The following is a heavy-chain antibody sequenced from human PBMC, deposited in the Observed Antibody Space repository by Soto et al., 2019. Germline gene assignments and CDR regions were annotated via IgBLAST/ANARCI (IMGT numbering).Heavy chain of an antibody. CDR3: ARRGSGGYDPWVYFDY. CDR1: GGSISSSSYY. CDR2: IYYSGST. J-gene: IGHJ4*02. Sequence: PSETLSLTCTVSGGSISSSSYYWGWIRQPPGKGLEWIGSIYYSGSTYYNPSLKSRVTISVDTSKNQFSLKLSSVTAADTAVYYCARRGSGGYDPWVYFDYWGQGTRVTVSS. D-gene: IGHD5-12*01. V-gene: IGHV4-39*01.